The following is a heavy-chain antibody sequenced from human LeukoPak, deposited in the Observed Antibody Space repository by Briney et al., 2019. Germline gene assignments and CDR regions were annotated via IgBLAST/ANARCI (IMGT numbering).Heavy chain of an antibody. CDR2: IGGSGTST. J-gene: IGHJ4*02. CDR1: GFTFSSCA. Sequence: GGSLRLSCAASGFTFSSCAMSWVRQAPGKGLEWVSGIGGSGTSTYYADSVKGRFTISRDNSKNTLYLQMNSLRAEDTAVYYCAKDGFYCSSTSCYNYFDYWGQGTLVTVSS. D-gene: IGHD2-2*02. CDR3: AKDGFYCSSTSCYNYFDY. V-gene: IGHV3-23*01.